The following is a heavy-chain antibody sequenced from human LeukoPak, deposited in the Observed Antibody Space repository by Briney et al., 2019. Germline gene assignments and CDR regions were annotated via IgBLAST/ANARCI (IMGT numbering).Heavy chain of an antibody. CDR2: VVHTGTT. J-gene: IGHJ4*02. CDR1: GYSLSSGYY. Sequence: SETLSLTCTVSGYSLSSGYYWAWIRQPPGKGLEWIASVVHTGTTYYNPSLKSRVTISVDTSKNQFSLRLSSVTAADTAVYYCAVQGSGFHNAPAGDFDYWGQGTLVTVSS. CDR3: AVQGSGFHNAPAGDFDY. D-gene: IGHD3-10*01. V-gene: IGHV4-38-2*02.